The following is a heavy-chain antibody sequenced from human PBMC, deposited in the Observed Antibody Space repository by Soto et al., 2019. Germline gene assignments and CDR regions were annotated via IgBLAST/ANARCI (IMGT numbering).Heavy chain of an antibody. CDR1: SGSIISSNW. CDR2: XYHSGXT. D-gene: IGHD6-13*01. J-gene: IGHJ6*03. Sequence: XXTLSLTCAVSSGSIISSNWWSWVRQPPVKGLEWIGEXYHSGXTNYNQYLKSXXTISVDTXXNQFYLKLSSVTAADTAVYYCAQRGELVYYMDVWGKGTTVTVSS. V-gene: IGHV4-4*02. CDR3: AQRGELVYYMDV.